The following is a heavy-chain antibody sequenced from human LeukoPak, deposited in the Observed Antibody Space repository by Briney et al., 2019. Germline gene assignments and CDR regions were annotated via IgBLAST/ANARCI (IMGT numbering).Heavy chain of an antibody. V-gene: IGHV4-30-2*01. J-gene: IGHJ4*02. CDR3: ASGLYYGSGSYPEGFDY. CDR2: IYHSGST. Sequence: PSETLSLTCTVSGGSISSGVYYWSWIRQPPGKGLEWIGYIYHSGSTYYNPSLKSRVTISVDRSKNQFSLKLSSVTAADTAVYYCASGLYYGSGSYPEGFDYWGQGTLVTVSS. CDR1: GGSISSGVYY. D-gene: IGHD3-10*01.